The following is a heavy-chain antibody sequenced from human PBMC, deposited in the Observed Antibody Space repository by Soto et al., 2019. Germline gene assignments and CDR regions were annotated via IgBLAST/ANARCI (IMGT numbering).Heavy chain of an antibody. CDR2: IKPKSEGETA. J-gene: IGHJ4*02. CDR3: ATVPDSSGPT. CDR1: RFNFRAAW. Sequence: EMQLVQSGGGLVKPGGSLRLSCVASRFNFRAAWLNWIRQAPGKGLEWVGRIKPKSEGETADYTAPVRGRFTISRDDSQNTLHLQMDSLKTEDTAVYYCATVPDSSGPTWGLGVLVTVSS. V-gene: IGHV3-15*07. D-gene: IGHD6-19*01.